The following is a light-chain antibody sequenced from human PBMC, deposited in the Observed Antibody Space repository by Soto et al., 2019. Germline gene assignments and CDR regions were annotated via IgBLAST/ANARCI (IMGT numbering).Light chain of an antibody. V-gene: IGKV3-15*01. CDR3: QQYGVSPLT. CDR1: QTVSSN. CDR2: DTS. J-gene: IGKJ3*01. Sequence: EIVMTQSPATLSVSPGERATLSCRASQTVSSNLAWYQQKPGQAPRILIYDTSTRATGIPARFSGSGSGTEFTLTISSLQSEDSAVYYCQQYGVSPLTFGPGTKVDIK.